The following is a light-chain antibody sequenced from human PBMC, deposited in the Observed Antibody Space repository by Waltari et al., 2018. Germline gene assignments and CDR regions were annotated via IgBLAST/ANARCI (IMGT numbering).Light chain of an antibody. CDR1: QSISNY. Sequence: DIQMTQSPSTLSASVGDRVTITCRASQSISNYLAWYQQKPGKAPNLLIYDASTLKSGVPSRFSGSGSGTEFTLTINNLQPDDFATYYCQRSDAYWATFGQGTKVEIK. CDR2: DAS. J-gene: IGKJ1*01. V-gene: IGKV1-5*01. CDR3: QRSDAYWAT.